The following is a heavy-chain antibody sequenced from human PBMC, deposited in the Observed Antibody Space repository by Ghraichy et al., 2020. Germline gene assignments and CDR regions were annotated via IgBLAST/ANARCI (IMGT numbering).Heavy chain of an antibody. D-gene: IGHD3-22*01. Sequence: ASVKVSCKASGYTFTGYYMHWVRQAPGQGLEWMGWINPNSGGTNYAQKFQGRVTMTRDTSISTAYMELSRLRSDDTAVYYCARVRGYYDSSGYYPLFDYWGQGTLVTVSS. V-gene: IGHV1-2*02. CDR3: ARVRGYYDSSGYYPLFDY. CDR1: GYTFTGYY. J-gene: IGHJ4*02. CDR2: INPNSGGT.